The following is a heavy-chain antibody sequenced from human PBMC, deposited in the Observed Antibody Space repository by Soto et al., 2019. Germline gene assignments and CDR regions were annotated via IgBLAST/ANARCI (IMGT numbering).Heavy chain of an antibody. Sequence: SETLSLTCTVSGGSISSYYWSWIRQPPGKGLEWIGYIYYSGSTNYNPSLKSRVTISVDTSKNQFSLKLSSVTAADTAVYYCARGQPHYDFWSGYYPDPHAYRGQGTLVTVSS. J-gene: IGHJ4*02. D-gene: IGHD3-3*01. CDR1: GGSISSYY. CDR2: IYYSGST. CDR3: ARGQPHYDFWSGYYPDPHAY. V-gene: IGHV4-59*01.